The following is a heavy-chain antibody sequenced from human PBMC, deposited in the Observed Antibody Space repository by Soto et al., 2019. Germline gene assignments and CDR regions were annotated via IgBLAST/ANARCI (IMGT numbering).Heavy chain of an antibody. Sequence: SETLSLTCSVSGGSIRSYYWSWIRQPPGKGLEWIGYIYSSGTTNYNPSLQSRVTISGHTSKKQISLNLRSVTDEDTAVYSCARSAATICGTLIWGEVLDIWGQGTKVTVSS. V-gene: IGHV4-59*01. CDR1: GGSIRSYY. CDR2: IYSSGTT. CDR3: ARSAATICGTLIWGEVLDI. J-gene: IGHJ3*02. D-gene: IGHD3-3*01.